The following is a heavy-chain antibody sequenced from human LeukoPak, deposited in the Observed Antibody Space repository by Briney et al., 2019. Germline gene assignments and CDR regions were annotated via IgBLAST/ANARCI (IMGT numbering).Heavy chain of an antibody. CDR2: ISNNDGSNK. Sequence: GTSLRLSCAASGFTFKSYAMHWVRQAPGKGLEWVAVISNNDGSNKYYADSVKGRLTIPRDNSRNTLYLQMNSLRADDTAIYYCAKRDEFITHFDFWGQGTLVTVSS. V-gene: IGHV3-30-3*02. CDR3: AKRDEFITHFDF. J-gene: IGHJ4*02. CDR1: GFTFKSYA. D-gene: IGHD3-22*01.